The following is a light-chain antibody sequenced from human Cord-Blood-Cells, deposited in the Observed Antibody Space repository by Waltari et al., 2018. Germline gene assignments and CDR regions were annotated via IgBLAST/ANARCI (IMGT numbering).Light chain of an antibody. Sequence: QSALTQPASVSGSPGQSITISCTGTSSDVGGYNYVSWYQQHPGKAPKLMIYEVSNRPSWVSNRFSGSRSGNTASLTIAGLQAEDEADDYCSSYTSSSTLVVFGGGTKLTVL. CDR3: SSYTSSSTLVV. V-gene: IGLV2-14*01. CDR1: SSDVGGYNY. J-gene: IGLJ2*01. CDR2: EVS.